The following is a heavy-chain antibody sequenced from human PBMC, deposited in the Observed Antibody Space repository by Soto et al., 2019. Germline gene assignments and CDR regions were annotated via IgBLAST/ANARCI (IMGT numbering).Heavy chain of an antibody. D-gene: IGHD3-10*01. CDR2: IIPILGTG. Sequence: QVQLVQSGPEVKKSGSSVKVSCKLSGGTFTTDTISWLRRAPGQGLEWMGRIIPILGTGNYAQKFQGRVTITEDKSTNTGYMELSSLTSEDTAVYYYAREEGPYNMGTFTFYYLAVWGNGTTVPVSS. V-gene: IGHV1-69*08. J-gene: IGHJ6*03. CDR1: GGTFTTDT. CDR3: AREEGPYNMGTFTFYYLAV.